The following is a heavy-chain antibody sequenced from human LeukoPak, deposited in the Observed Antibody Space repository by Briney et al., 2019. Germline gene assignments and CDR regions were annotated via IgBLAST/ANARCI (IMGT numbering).Heavy chain of an antibody. V-gene: IGHV3-48*04. J-gene: IGHJ6*02. Sequence: GGSLRLSCAASGFTFSSSSMNWVRQAPGKGLEWVSSSTSTTIYYADSVKGRFTIFRDNAKNSLYLQMNSLRAEDTAVYYCARYDGYGMDVWGQGTTVTVSS. CDR3: ARYDGYGMDV. CDR2: STSTTI. D-gene: IGHD2-8*01. CDR1: GFTFSSSS.